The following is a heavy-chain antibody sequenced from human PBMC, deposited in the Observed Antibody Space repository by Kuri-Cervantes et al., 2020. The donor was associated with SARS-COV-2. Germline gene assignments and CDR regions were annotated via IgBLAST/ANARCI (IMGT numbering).Heavy chain of an antibody. CDR1: GGSFSGYY. Sequence: SETLSLTCAVYGGSFSGYYWSWIRQPPGKWLEWIGEINHSGSTNYNPSLKSRVTISVDTSKNQFSLKLSSVTAADTAVYYCARHRWFDPWGQGTLVTVSS. V-gene: IGHV4-34*01. CDR3: ARHRWFDP. J-gene: IGHJ5*02. D-gene: IGHD1-14*01. CDR2: INHSGST.